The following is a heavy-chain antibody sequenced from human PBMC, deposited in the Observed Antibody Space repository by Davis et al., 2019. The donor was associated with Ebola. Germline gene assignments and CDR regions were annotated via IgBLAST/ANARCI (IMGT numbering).Heavy chain of an antibody. D-gene: IGHD7-27*01. CDR1: GGSFSGYY. CDR2: INHSGST. V-gene: IGHV4-34*01. J-gene: IGHJ6*02. Sequence: MPSETLSLTCAVYGGSFSGYYWSWIRQPPGKGLEWIGEINHSGSTNYNPSLKSRVTISVDTSKNQFSLKLSSVTAADTAVYYCARIPPELGYYYGTDVWGQGTTVTVSS. CDR3: ARIPPELGYYYGTDV.